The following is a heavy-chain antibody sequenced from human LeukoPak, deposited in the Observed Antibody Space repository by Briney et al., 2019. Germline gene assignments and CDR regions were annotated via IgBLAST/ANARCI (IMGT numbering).Heavy chain of an antibody. V-gene: IGHV4-39*07. D-gene: IGHD3-22*01. Sequence: SETLSLTCTVSGGSISSSSYYWGWIRQPPGKGLEWIGSIYYSGSTYYNPSLKSRVTISIDTSKNQFSLKLSSVTAADTAVYYCARDPGEGSTHLTLVKYYYDSSGYYVRWFDPWGQGTLVTVSS. CDR3: ARDPGEGSTHLTLVKYYYDSSGYYVRWFDP. J-gene: IGHJ5*02. CDR2: IYYSGST. CDR1: GGSISSSSYY.